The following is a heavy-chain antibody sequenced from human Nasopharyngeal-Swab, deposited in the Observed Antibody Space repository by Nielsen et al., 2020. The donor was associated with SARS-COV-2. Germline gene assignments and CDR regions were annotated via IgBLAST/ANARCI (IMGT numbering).Heavy chain of an antibody. CDR3: ARDLDGPYYYDSRGCPDY. CDR2: IWYDGSNK. Sequence: GGSLRLSCAASGFTFSSYGMHWVRQAPGKGLEWVAVIWYDGSNKYYADSVKGRFTISRDNSKNTLYLQMNSLRAEDTAVYYCARDLDGPYYYDSRGCPDYWGQGTLVTVSS. CDR1: GFTFSSYG. J-gene: IGHJ4*02. V-gene: IGHV3-33*01. D-gene: IGHD3-22*01.